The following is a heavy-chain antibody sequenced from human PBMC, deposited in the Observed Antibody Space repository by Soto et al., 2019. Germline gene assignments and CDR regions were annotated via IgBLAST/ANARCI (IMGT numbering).Heavy chain of an antibody. CDR1: GFTFSSYS. J-gene: IGHJ4*02. CDR3: ARDPLGLYYFDY. CDR2: ISSSSSYI. Sequence: EVQLVESGGGLVKPGGSLRLSCAASGFTFSSYSMNWVRQAPGKGLEWVSSISSSSSYIYYADSVKGRFTISRDNAKNSLYLQMNSLRAEDTAVYYCARDPLGLYYFDYWGQGTLVTVSS. V-gene: IGHV3-21*01.